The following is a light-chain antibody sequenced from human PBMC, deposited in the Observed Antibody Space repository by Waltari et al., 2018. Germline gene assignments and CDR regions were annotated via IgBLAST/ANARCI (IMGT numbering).Light chain of an antibody. V-gene: IGLV2-14*03. CDR1: RSDVGGYHS. J-gene: IGLJ2*01. CDR3: SSYISSSTLEL. CDR2: DFS. Sequence: QSALTQPASVSGSPGQSLTIACPGTRSDVGGYHSVSWYQQHPGKAPKLMIYDFSHRPSGVSNRFSGSKSGNTASLTISGLQAEDEADYYCSSYISSSTLELFGGGTSLTVL.